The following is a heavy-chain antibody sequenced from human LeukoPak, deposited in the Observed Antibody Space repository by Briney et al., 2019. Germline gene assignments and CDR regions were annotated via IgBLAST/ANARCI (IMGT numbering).Heavy chain of an antibody. J-gene: IGHJ4*02. V-gene: IGHV3-30-3*01. CDR1: GFTFSSYA. CDR2: ISYDGSNK. Sequence: GRSLRLSCAASGFTFSSYAMHWVRQAPGKGLEWVAVISYDGSNKYYADSVKGRFTISRDNSKNTLYLQMNSLRAEDTAVYYCARDYRPGHDYGDYSFDYWGQGTLVTVSS. CDR3: ARDYRPGHDYGDYSFDY. D-gene: IGHD4-17*01.